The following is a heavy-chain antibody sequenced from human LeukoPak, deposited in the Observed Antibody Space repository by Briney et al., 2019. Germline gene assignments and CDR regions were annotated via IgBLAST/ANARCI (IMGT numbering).Heavy chain of an antibody. CDR2: INPNSGGT. V-gene: IGHV1-2*06. CDR3: ARDLPSPGISVADDY. D-gene: IGHD6-19*01. Sequence: GASVKVSCRASGYTFTGYYMFWLRQAPGQGLEWMGQINPNSGGTNYAQKFQGRVTMTRDTSITTAYMELSSLSSDDTAVYYCARDLPSPGISVADDYWGQGTLVTVSS. CDR1: GYTFTGYY. J-gene: IGHJ4*02.